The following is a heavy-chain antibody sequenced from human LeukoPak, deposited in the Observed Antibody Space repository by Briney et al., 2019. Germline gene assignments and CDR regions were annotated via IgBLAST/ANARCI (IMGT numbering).Heavy chain of an antibody. CDR3: ARNDSSGYFDY. CDR1: GGSISTYY. J-gene: IGHJ4*02. Sequence: SETLSPTCTVSGGSISTYYWNWIRQPAGKGLEWIGRIYTSGSTNYNPSLKSRVTMSVDTSKNQFSLKLSSVTAADTAVYYCARNDSSGYFDYWGQGTLVTVSS. CDR2: IYTSGST. D-gene: IGHD3-22*01. V-gene: IGHV4-4*07.